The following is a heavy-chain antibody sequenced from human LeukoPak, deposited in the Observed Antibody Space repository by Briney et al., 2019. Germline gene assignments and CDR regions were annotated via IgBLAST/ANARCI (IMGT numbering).Heavy chain of an antibody. J-gene: IGHJ3*02. CDR3: ARALGHYYDSSGRDAFDI. Sequence: RASETLSLTCTVSGGSISSYYWSWIRQPPGKGLEWIGYIYYSGSTNYNPSLKSRVTISVDTSKNQFSLKLSSVTAADTAVYYCARALGHYYDSSGRDAFDIWGQGTMVTVSS. CDR1: GGSISSYY. CDR2: IYYSGST. V-gene: IGHV4-59*01. D-gene: IGHD3-22*01.